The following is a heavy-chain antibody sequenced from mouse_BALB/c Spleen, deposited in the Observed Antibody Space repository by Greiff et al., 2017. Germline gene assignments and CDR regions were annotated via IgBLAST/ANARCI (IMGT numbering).Heavy chain of an antibody. CDR1: GYTFTSYW. J-gene: IGHJ4*01. V-gene: IGHV1-7*01. CDR2: INPSTGYT. D-gene: IGHD2-1*01. Sequence: VQLQQSGAELAKPGASVKMSCKASGYTFTSYWMRWVKQRPGQGLEWIGYINPSTGYTEYNQKFKDKATLTADKSSSTAYMQLSSLTSEDSAVYYCARRGGNPHCYAMDYWGQGTSVTVSS. CDR3: ARRGGNPHCYAMDY.